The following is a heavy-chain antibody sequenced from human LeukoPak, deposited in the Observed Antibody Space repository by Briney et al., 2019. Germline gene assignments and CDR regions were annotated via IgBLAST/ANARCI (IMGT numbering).Heavy chain of an antibody. D-gene: IGHD3-16*01. V-gene: IGHV3-48*03. CDR1: GFTFSSYE. CDR3: ARESPDYVWGSSDFDS. J-gene: IGHJ4*02. Sequence: GGSLRLSCAASGFTFSSYEMNWVRQAPGKGLEWVSYISTSGSTIYYTDSVRGRFTISRDNAKNSLYLQMNSLRAEDMAVYYCARESPDYVWGSSDFDSWGQGTLVTVSS. CDR2: ISTSGSTI.